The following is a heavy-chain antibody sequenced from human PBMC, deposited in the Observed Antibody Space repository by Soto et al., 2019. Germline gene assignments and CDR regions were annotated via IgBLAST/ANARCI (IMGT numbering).Heavy chain of an antibody. Sequence: QVQLVESGGGLVKPGGSLRLSCATSGFTFSGYNMSWIRQAPGKGLEWVSYITSSGSNTFDAESVKGRFTISRDNTMNLLYLQMNSLSAEDTAGYYCARRGTISSAHHFDHWGQGTLVTVSS. D-gene: IGHD6-6*01. CDR2: ITSSGSNT. V-gene: IGHV3-11*01. CDR3: ARRGTISSAHHFDH. J-gene: IGHJ4*02. CDR1: GFTFSGYN.